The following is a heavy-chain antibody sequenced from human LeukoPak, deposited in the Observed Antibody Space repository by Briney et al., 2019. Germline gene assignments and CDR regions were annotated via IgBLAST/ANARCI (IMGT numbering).Heavy chain of an antibody. CDR2: MYHSGST. CDR1: GGSISSGSYY. Sequence: DPSETLSLTCSVSGGSISSGSYYWGWIRQPPGKGLEWIGSMYHSGSTYYNPSLKSRVTMSADTSKNQFSLKLNSVTAADTAVYYCARVLDYYGSGTRDFDYWGQGILVTVSS. V-gene: IGHV4-39*07. D-gene: IGHD3-10*01. J-gene: IGHJ4*02. CDR3: ARVLDYYGSGTRDFDY.